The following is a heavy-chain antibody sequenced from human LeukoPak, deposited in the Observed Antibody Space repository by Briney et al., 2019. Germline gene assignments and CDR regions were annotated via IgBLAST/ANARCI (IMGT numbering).Heavy chain of an antibody. Sequence: QPGRSLRLSCAASGFTFSSYGMHWVRQAPGKGLEWVAVIWYDGSNKYYADSVKGRFTISRDNSKNTLYLQMNSLRAEDTAVYYCARDLLHSSSLEYWGQGTLVTVSS. CDR1: GFTFSSYG. V-gene: IGHV3-33*01. D-gene: IGHD6-13*01. CDR3: ARDLLHSSSLEY. CDR2: IWYDGSNK. J-gene: IGHJ4*02.